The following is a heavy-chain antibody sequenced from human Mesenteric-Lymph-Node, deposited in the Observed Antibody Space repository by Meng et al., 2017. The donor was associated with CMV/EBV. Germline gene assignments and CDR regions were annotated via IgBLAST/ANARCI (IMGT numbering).Heavy chain of an antibody. CDR2: ISYDGSNK. D-gene: IGHD2-2*01. CDR3: ATSEGYCSSTSCYAFDI. J-gene: IGHJ3*02. CDR1: GFTFSSYA. V-gene: IGHV3-30*04. Sequence: GESLKISCAASGFTFSSYAMHWVRQAPGKGLEWVAVISYDGSNKYYADSVKGRFTISRDNAKNSVYLQMNSLRAEDTAVYYCATSEGYCSSTSCYAFDIWGQGTMVTVSS.